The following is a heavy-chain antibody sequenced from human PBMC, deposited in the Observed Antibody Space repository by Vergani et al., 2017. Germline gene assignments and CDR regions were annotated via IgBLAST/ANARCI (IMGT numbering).Heavy chain of an antibody. V-gene: IGHV4-59*01. CDR1: GGSICSYY. J-gene: IGHJ4*02. Sequence: QVQLQESGPGLVKPSETLSLTCTVSGGSICSYYWSWIRQPPGKGLEWIGYIYYSGSTNYNPSLKSRVTISVDTSKNQFSLKLSSVTAADTAVYYCARVDDILTGYTFDYWGQGTLVTVSS. D-gene: IGHD3-9*01. CDR3: ARVDDILTGYTFDY. CDR2: IYYSGST.